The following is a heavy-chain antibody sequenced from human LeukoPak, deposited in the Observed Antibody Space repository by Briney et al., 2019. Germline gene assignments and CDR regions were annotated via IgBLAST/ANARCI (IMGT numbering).Heavy chain of an antibody. CDR2: IYHSGST. V-gene: IGHV4-38-2*02. CDR3: ARALKWTQDY. J-gene: IGHJ4*02. Sequence: SETLSLTCTVSGYSISSGYYWGWIRQPPGKGLEWIGSIYHSGSTYYNPSLKSRVTISVDTSKNQFSLKLSSVAAADTAVYYCARALKWTQDYWGQGTLVTVSS. D-gene: IGHD3-3*01. CDR1: GYSISSGYY.